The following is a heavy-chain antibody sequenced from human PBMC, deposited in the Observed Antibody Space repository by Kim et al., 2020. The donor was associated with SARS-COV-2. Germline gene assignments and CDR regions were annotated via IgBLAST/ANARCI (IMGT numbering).Heavy chain of an antibody. D-gene: IGHD4-17*01. J-gene: IGHJ4*02. CDR2: ISYDGSNK. CDR1: GFTFSSYA. CDR3: ARDYYGDYRSAGIY. Sequence: GGSLRLSCAASGFTFSSYAMHWVRQAPGKGLEWVAFISYDGSNKYYADSVKGRFTISRDNSKNTLYLQMNSLRAEDTAVYYCARDYYGDYRSAGIYWGQGTLVTVSS. V-gene: IGHV3-30-3*01.